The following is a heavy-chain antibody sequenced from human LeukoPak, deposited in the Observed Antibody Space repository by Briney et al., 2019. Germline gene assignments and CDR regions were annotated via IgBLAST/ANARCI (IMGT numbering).Heavy chain of an antibody. CDR3: ARAPSPHYYDSSGYII. Sequence: PSETLSLTCTVSGGSVSGGSYYWSWIRQPPGKGLEWIGYMYYSGSTNYNPSLKSRVTISVDTSKNQFSLKLSSVTAADTAVYYCARAPSPHYYDSSGYIIWGQGTMVTVSS. J-gene: IGHJ3*02. CDR2: MYYSGST. V-gene: IGHV4-61*01. D-gene: IGHD3-22*01. CDR1: GGSVSGGSYY.